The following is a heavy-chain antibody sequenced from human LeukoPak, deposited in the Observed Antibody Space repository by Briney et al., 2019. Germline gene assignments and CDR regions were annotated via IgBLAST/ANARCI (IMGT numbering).Heavy chain of an antibody. Sequence: SETLSLTCAVYGGSFSGYYWSWIRQPPGKGLEWIGEINHSGSTNYNPSPKSRVTISVDTSKNQFSLKLSSVTAADTAVYYCARGQKDYYDSSGPSDYWGQGTLVTVSS. D-gene: IGHD3-22*01. CDR1: GGSFSGYY. V-gene: IGHV4-34*01. CDR2: INHSGST. CDR3: ARGQKDYYDSSGPSDY. J-gene: IGHJ4*02.